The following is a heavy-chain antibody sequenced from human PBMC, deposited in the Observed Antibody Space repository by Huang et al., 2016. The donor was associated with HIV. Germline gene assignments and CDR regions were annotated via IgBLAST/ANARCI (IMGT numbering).Heavy chain of an antibody. CDR3: ARQSDWNGGHCTI. D-gene: IGHD1-1*01. CDR1: GGSISSSRSY. Sequence: QVQLQESGPGPVKPSETLSLTCTVSGGSISSSRSYWGWIRQPPGQGLEWIGSIYYSGTTDYNPSLRSRVTISVDTSKNQFSLKLNSVTAADTAVYYCARQSDWNGGHCTIWGQGTMVTVSS. V-gene: IGHV4-39*01. J-gene: IGHJ3*02. CDR2: IYYSGTT.